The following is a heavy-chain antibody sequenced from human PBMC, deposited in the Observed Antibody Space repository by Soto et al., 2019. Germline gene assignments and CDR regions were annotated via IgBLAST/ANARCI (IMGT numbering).Heavy chain of an antibody. D-gene: IGHD1-26*01. V-gene: IGHV1-69*02. CDR3: AREVGATPDY. CDR2: IIPILGIA. CDR1: GGTFSSYT. Sequence: QVQLVQSGAEVKKPGSSVKVSCKASGGTFSSYTISWVRQAPGQGLEWMGRIIPILGIANYAQKFQGRVTITADKSTSTDYMELSSLRSEDTAVYYCAREVGATPDYWGQGTLVTVSS. J-gene: IGHJ4*02.